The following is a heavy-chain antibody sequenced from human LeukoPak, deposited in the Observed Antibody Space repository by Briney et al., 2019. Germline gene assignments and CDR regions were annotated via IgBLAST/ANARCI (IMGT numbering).Heavy chain of an antibody. Sequence: TSETLSLTRTVPGDSISSYYWSWIRQPAGKGLEWIGRVYVTGSTNLNPALQSRVTMSVDTSKNQFSLKLASVTAADTAVYYCARDRQWLVDHWGQGTLVTVSS. CDR3: ARDRQWLVDH. J-gene: IGHJ5*02. D-gene: IGHD6-19*01. CDR2: VYVTGST. V-gene: IGHV4-4*07. CDR1: GDSISSYY.